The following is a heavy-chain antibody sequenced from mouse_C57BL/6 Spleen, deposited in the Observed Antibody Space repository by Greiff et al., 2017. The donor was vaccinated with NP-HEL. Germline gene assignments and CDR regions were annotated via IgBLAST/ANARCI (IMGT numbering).Heavy chain of an antibody. D-gene: IGHD1-1*01. Sequence: EVKLQESGAELVRPGASVKLSCTASGFNIKDDYMHWVKQRPEQGLEWIGWIDPENGDTEYASKFQGKATITADTSSNTAYLQLSSLTSEDTAVYYCTPNYYGSSYPYYWGQGTTLTVSS. V-gene: IGHV14-4*01. J-gene: IGHJ2*01. CDR3: TPNYYGSSYPYY. CDR2: IDPENGDT. CDR1: GFNIKDDY.